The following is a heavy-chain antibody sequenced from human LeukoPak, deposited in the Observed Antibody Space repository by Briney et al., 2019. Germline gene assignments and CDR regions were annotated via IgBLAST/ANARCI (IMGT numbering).Heavy chain of an antibody. CDR1: GFTFDDYA. V-gene: IGHV3-9*01. D-gene: IGHD3-22*01. CDR2: ISWNGGRI. CDR3: ARDHYYDSSGYHYFDH. J-gene: IGHJ4*02. Sequence: PGGSLRLSCAASGFTFDDYAMDWVRHAPGKGLEWVSGISWNGGRIRYADSVKGRLTISRDNAKNSLYLQMNSLRAEDTALYYCARDHYYDSSGYHYFDHWGQGTLVTVSS.